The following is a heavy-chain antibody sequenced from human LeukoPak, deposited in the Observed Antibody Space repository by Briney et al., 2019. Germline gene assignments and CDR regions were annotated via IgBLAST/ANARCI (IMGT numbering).Heavy chain of an antibody. Sequence: SETLSLTCTVSGGSISSYYWSWIRQPPGKGLEWIGYIYTSGSTNYNPSLKSRVTISVDTSKNQFSLKLSSVTAADTAVYYCARHVKAIVVVPAAWDYYYYMDVWGKGTTVTVSS. D-gene: IGHD2-2*01. CDR2: IYTSGST. CDR3: ARHVKAIVVVPAAWDYYYYMDV. CDR1: GGSISSYY. J-gene: IGHJ6*03. V-gene: IGHV4-4*09.